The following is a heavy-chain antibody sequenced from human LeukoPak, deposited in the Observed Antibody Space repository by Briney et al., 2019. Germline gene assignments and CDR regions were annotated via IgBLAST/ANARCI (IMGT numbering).Heavy chain of an antibody. V-gene: IGHV4-30-4*01. Sequence: SETLSLTCTVSGGSISSGDYYWSWIRQPSGTGLEWIGYIYYSGSTYYNPSLKSRVTISVDTSKNQFSLKLSSVTAADTAVYYCARVDVVVPAAIAWFDPWGQGTLVTVSS. CDR2: IYYSGST. CDR3: ARVDVVVPAAIAWFDP. D-gene: IGHD2-2*01. CDR1: GGSISSGDYY. J-gene: IGHJ5*02.